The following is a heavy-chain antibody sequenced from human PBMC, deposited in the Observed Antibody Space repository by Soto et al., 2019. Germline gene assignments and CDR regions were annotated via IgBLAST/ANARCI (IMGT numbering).Heavy chain of an antibody. D-gene: IGHD4-17*01. CDR3: ARGPGYGDYVRQGVDYFDY. V-gene: IGHV3-74*01. CDR2: INSDGSST. J-gene: IGHJ4*02. CDR1: GFTFSSYW. Sequence: GGSLRLSCAASGFTFSSYWMHWVRQAPGKGLVWVSRINSDGSSTSYADSVKGRFTISRDNAKNTLYLQMNSLRAEDTAVYYCARGPGYGDYVRQGVDYFDYWGQGTLVTVSS.